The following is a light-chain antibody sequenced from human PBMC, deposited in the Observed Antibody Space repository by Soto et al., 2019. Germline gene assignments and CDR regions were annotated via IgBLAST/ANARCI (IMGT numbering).Light chain of an antibody. CDR3: QQIYSAPLT. J-gene: IGKJ4*01. Sequence: DIQMTQSPSSLSASVGDRVTITCRASQSITTYLNWYRQKPGKAPKLLIYAASSLQSGVPSRFSGSGSETEFTLSISSRQPEDFATYFCQQIYSAPLTFGGGTKVEIK. CDR1: QSITTY. CDR2: AAS. V-gene: IGKV1-39*01.